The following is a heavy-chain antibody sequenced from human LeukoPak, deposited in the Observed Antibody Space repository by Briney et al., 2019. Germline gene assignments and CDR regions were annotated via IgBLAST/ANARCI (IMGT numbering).Heavy chain of an antibody. CDR2: INHSGST. CDR3: ARGLEDQDY. V-gene: IGHV4-34*01. CDR1: GGSISSYH. Sequence: PSETLSLTCTVSGGSISSYHWSWIRQPPGKGLEWIGEINHSGSTNYNPSLRSRVTISVDTSKNQFSLKLSSVTAADTAVYYCARGLEDQDYWGQGTLVTVSS. J-gene: IGHJ4*02.